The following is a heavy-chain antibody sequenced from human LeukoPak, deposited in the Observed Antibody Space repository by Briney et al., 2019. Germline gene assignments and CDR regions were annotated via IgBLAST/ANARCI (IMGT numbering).Heavy chain of an antibody. V-gene: IGHV4-4*07. CDR3: ARRSWGGSYRRVPIDY. D-gene: IGHD1-26*01. J-gene: IGHJ4*02. Sequence: PSETLSLTCTVSGGSISSYYWSWIRQPAGKGLEWIGRIYTSGSTNYNPSLKSRVTMSVDTSKNQFSLKLSSVTAADTAVYYCARRSWGGSYRRVPIDYWGQGTLVTVSS. CDR1: GGSISSYY. CDR2: IYTSGST.